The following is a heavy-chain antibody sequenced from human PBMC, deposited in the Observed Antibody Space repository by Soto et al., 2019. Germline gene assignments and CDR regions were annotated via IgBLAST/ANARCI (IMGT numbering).Heavy chain of an antibody. CDR1: GGSFSGYY. CDR2: INHSGST. V-gene: IGHV4-34*01. CDR3: ARGAGGLRSYYYYYMDV. J-gene: IGHJ6*03. Sequence: PSETLSLTSAVYGGSFSGYYWSWIRQPPGKGLEWIGEINHSGSTNYNPSLKSRVTISVDTSKNQFSLKLSSVTAADTAVYYCARGAGGLRSYYYYYMDVWGKGTTVTVSS. D-gene: IGHD3-3*01.